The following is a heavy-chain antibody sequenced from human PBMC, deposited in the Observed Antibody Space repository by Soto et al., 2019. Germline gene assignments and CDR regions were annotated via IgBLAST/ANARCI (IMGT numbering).Heavy chain of an antibody. CDR1: GFTFSTYA. J-gene: IGHJ4*02. CDR3: AKETITVAGGIAS. D-gene: IGHD6-19*01. V-gene: IGHV3-23*01. CDR2: ISGRAGTT. Sequence: GGSLRLSCAGSGFTFSTYAMTWVRQAPGKGLEWVSSISGRAGTTYYADSVKGRFTISRDNAKNNLFLEITNLRPEDTAVYFCAKETITVAGGIASWGQGTLVSGS.